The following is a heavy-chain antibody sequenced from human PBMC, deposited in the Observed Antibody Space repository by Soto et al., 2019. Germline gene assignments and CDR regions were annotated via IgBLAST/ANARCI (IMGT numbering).Heavy chain of an antibody. CDR2: IYYSGST. D-gene: IGHD3-10*01. V-gene: IGHV4-39*01. J-gene: IGHJ6*03. CDR3: ARLAGPTYMDV. Sequence: ETLSLTCTVSGGSISSSSYYWGWIRQPPGKGLEWIGSIYYSGSTYYNPSLKSRVTISVDTSKNQFSLKLSSVTAADTAVYYCARLAGPTYMDVWGKGTTVTVSS. CDR1: GGSISSSSYY.